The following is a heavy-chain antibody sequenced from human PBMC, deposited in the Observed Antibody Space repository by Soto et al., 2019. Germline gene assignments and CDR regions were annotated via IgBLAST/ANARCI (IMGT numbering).Heavy chain of an antibody. Sequence: QVQLVESGGGVVQPGRSLRLSCAASGFTFSSYGMHWVRQAPGKGLEWVAVIWYDGSNKYYADSVKGRFTISRDNSKNTLYLQMNSLRAEDTAVYYCARAGGKAAAGYYYYGMDVWGQGTTVTVSS. CDR1: GFTFSSYG. V-gene: IGHV3-33*01. J-gene: IGHJ6*02. CDR3: ARAGGKAAAGYYYYGMDV. CDR2: IWYDGSNK. D-gene: IGHD6-13*01.